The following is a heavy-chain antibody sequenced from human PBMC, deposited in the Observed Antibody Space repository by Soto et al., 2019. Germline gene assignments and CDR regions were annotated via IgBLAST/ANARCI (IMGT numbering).Heavy chain of an antibody. CDR2: IDWDDDK. CDR3: ARIALRGSGSYYRASAFDI. J-gene: IGHJ3*02. V-gene: IGHV2-70*01. Sequence: SGPTLVNPTQTLTLTCTFSGFSLSTSGMSVGWIRQPPGKALEWLALIDWDDDKYYNASLKTRLTISKDTSKNQVVLTVTNMDPVDTATYYCARIALRGSGSYYRASAFDIWGQGTMVTVSS. CDR1: GFSLSTSGMS. D-gene: IGHD3-10*01.